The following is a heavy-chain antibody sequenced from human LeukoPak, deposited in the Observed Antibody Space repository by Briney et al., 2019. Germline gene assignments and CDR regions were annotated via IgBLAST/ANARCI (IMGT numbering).Heavy chain of an antibody. V-gene: IGHV3-23*01. D-gene: IGHD3-3*01. CDR3: AKSTASERITIFGVIIPGY. CDR1: GFTFSSYA. J-gene: IGHJ4*02. CDR2: ISGSGGST. Sequence: GGSLRLSCAASGFTFSSYAMSWVRQAPGKGLEWVSGISGSGGSTCYADSVKGRFTISRDNSKNTLYLRMNSLRAEDTAVYYCAKSTASERITIFGVIIPGYWGQGTPVTVSS.